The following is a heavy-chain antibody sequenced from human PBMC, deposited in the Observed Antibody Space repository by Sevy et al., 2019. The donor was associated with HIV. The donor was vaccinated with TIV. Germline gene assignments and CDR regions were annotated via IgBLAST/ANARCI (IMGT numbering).Heavy chain of an antibody. CDR2: FDPEDGET. V-gene: IGHV1-24*01. CDR1: GYTLTELS. J-gene: IGHJ4*02. CDR3: ATTKDYYDSSGSPFDY. Sequence: ASVKVSCKVSGYTLTELSMHWVRQAPGKGLEWMGSFDPEDGETIYAQKFQGRVTMTEDTFKDTAYTELSSLRSEDAAVYYCATTKDYYDSSGSPFDYWGQGTLVTVSS. D-gene: IGHD3-22*01.